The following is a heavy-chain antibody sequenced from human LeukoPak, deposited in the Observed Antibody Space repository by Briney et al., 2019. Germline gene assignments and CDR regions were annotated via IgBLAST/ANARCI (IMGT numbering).Heavy chain of an antibody. J-gene: IGHJ4*02. D-gene: IGHD3-16*01. CDR1: GFAFSSYW. CDR3: TTHRGEWVVDY. V-gene: IGHV3-74*01. Sequence: PGGSLRLSCAASGFAFSSYWMHWVRQAPGKGLVWVSRINSDGSSTSYADSVKGRFTISRDNAKNTLYLQMNSLKTEDTAVYFCTTHRGEWVVDYWGQGTLVTVSS. CDR2: INSDGSST.